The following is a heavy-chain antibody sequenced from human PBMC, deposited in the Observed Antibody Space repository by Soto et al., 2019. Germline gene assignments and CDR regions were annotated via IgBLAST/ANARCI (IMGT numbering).Heavy chain of an antibody. J-gene: IGHJ6*02. V-gene: IGHV3-23*01. CDR1: GFTFSSYA. CDR3: AKIFGGRSTGGGYYGMDV. D-gene: IGHD3-16*01. Sequence: GGSLRLSCAASGFTFSSYAMSWVRQAPGKGLEWVSAISGSGGSTYYADSVKGRFTISRDNSKNTLYLQMNSLRAEDTAVYYCAKIFGGRSTGGGYYGMDVWGQGTTVTISS. CDR2: ISGSGGST.